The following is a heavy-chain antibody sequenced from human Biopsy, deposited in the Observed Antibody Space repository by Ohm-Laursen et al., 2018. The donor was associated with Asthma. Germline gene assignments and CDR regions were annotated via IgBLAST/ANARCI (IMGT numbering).Heavy chain of an antibody. CDR1: GGSISSFY. CDR2: VYWTGST. D-gene: IGHD6-19*01. Sequence: GTLSLTCSVYGGSISSFYWSWIRQSPEKGLEWMGYVYWTGSTNYNPSLKSRITMSVDTSKNRMFLELTSVTAADTAIYYCVRAVRNEQWLAPFDYWGLGKPVTVSS. J-gene: IGHJ4*02. CDR3: VRAVRNEQWLAPFDY. V-gene: IGHV4-59*01.